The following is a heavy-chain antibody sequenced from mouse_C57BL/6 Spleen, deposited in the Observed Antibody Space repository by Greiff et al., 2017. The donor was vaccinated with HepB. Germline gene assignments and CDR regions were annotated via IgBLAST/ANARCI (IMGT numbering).Heavy chain of an antibody. CDR2: INPSNGGT. J-gene: IGHJ4*01. CDR3: SREEGATVVMDY. CDR1: GYTFTSYW. D-gene: IGHD1-1*01. V-gene: IGHV1-53*01. Sequence: VQLQQSGTELVKPGASVKLSCKASGYTFTSYWMHWVKQRPGQGLEWIGNINPSNGGTNYNEKFKSKATLTVDKSSSTAYMQLSSLTSEDSAVYYCSREEGATVVMDYWGQGTSVTVSS.